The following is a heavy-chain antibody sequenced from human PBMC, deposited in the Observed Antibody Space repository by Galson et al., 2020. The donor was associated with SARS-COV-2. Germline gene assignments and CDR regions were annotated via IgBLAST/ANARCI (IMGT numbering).Heavy chain of an antibody. CDR1: GGSISSSSYY. CDR3: ARLPSYYYVSSGSRFDP. V-gene: IGHV4-39*01. Sequence: SETLSLTCTVSGGSISSSSYYWGWIRQPPGKGLEWIGSIYYSGSTYYNPSLKSRVTISVDTSKNQFSLKLSSVTAADTAVYYCARLPSYYYVSSGSRFDPWGQGTLFTVSS. CDR2: IYYSGST. J-gene: IGHJ5*02. D-gene: IGHD3-22*01.